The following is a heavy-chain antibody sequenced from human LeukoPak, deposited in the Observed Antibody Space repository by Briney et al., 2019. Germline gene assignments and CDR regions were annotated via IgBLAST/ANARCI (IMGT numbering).Heavy chain of an antibody. D-gene: IGHD2-15*01. CDR2: ISGSGGST. CDR3: ATGVVVAATCFDY. CDR1: GFTFSSYA. J-gene: IGHJ4*02. Sequence: GGSLRLSCAASGFTFSSYAMSWVRQAPGKGLEWVSAISGSGGSTYYADSVKGRFTISRNNSKNTLYLQMNSLRAEDTAVYYCATGVVVAATCFDYWGQGTLVTVSS. V-gene: IGHV3-23*01.